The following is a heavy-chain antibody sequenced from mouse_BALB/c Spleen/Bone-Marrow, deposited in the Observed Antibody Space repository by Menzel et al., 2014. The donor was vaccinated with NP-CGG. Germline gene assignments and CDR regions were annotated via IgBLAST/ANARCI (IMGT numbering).Heavy chain of an antibody. Sequence: QVQLQQSGAELMKPGASVKISCKATGYTFSNYWIEWVEQRPGHGLEWIGEILPGSGSSQYNEKFKGKATFTADTSSNTAYKQLSSLTSEDSAVYYCARGIRNYFDYWGQGTTLTVSS. V-gene: IGHV1-9*01. CDR2: ILPGSGSS. J-gene: IGHJ2*01. CDR1: GYTFSNYW. D-gene: IGHD3-2*02. CDR3: ARGIRNYFDY.